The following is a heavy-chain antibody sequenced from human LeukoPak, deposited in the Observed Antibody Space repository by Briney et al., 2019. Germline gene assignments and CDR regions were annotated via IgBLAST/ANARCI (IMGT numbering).Heavy chain of an antibody. CDR1: GFTFDDYA. D-gene: IGHD6-13*01. Sequence: GGFLRLSCAASGFTFDDYAMHWVRQAPGKGLEWVSGISWNSGSIGYADSVKGRFTISRDNAKNSLYLQMNSLGAEDTAVYYCATDRDSSWQKRFDYWGQGTLVTVSS. CDR3: ATDRDSSWQKRFDY. V-gene: IGHV3-9*01. CDR2: ISWNSGSI. J-gene: IGHJ4*02.